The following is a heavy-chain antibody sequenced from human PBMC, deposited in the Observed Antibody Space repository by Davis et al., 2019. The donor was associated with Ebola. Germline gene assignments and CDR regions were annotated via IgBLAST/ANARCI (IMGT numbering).Heavy chain of an antibody. CDR2: IYYSGST. Sequence: SETLSLTCTVSGGSISSSSYYWGWIRQPPGKGLEWIGSIYYSGSTNYNPSLKSRVTISVDTSKNQFSLKLSSVTAADTAVYYCARKYDFWSGLARFDPWGQGTLVTVSS. D-gene: IGHD3-3*01. CDR3: ARKYDFWSGLARFDP. V-gene: IGHV4-39*07. J-gene: IGHJ5*02. CDR1: GGSISSSSYY.